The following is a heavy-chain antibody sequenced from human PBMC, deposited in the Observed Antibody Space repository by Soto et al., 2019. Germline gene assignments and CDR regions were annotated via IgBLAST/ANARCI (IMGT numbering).Heavy chain of an antibody. CDR1: GGSISSYY. J-gene: IGHJ6*02. V-gene: IGHV4-59*01. Sequence: SETLSLTCTVSGGSISSYYLSWIRQPPGKGLEWIGYIYYDGSTHYSASLKSRVTISVDTSKNQLFLKMSSVDAADTAVYYCARDLYSSGWPGVYYYYGMDVWGQGTTVTVSS. CDR2: IYYDGST. D-gene: IGHD6-19*01. CDR3: ARDLYSSGWPGVYYYYGMDV.